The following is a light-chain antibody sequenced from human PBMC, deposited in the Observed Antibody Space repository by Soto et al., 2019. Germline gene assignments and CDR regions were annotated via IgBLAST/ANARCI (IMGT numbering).Light chain of an antibody. Sequence: QSVLTQPPSASGTPGQRVTISCSGGSSNIESNTVSWHQQLPGTAPQVLIFNNNHRPSGVPDRFSGSKSGTSASLAISGLQSEDEADYYCAAWDDSLNGEEGYVFGTGTKLTVL. J-gene: IGLJ1*01. CDR3: AAWDDSLNGEEGYV. CDR2: NNN. CDR1: SSNIESNT. V-gene: IGLV1-44*01.